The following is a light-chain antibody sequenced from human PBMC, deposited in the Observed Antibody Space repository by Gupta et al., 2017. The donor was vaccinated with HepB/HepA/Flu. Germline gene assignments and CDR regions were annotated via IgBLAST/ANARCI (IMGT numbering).Light chain of an antibody. Sequence: EIVLTQSPCTLSLSPGERATLSCRASQSVSSSYLAWYQLKSGQSPRLLIYGVSRRATGIPDRFSGGGSGTDFILTISSLEPEDFALYYCQQYTYSPTFGQGTNLEI. V-gene: IGKV3-20*01. CDR2: GVS. CDR3: QQYTYSPT. CDR1: QSVSSSY. J-gene: IGKJ2*01.